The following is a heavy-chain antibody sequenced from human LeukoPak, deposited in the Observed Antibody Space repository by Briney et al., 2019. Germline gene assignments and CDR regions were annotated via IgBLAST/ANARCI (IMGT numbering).Heavy chain of an antibody. CDR2: IIPALGIT. CDR3: ARDGGSYYYFDY. J-gene: IGHJ4*02. D-gene: IGHD3-10*01. Sequence: SVKVSCKASGGTFSSYGFGWLRQAPGQGPEWMGRIIPALGITNYAQKFQGRVTITADKSTNTAYMELSSLRSEDTAMYFCARDGGSYYYFDYWGQGTLVTVSS. CDR1: GGTFSSYG. V-gene: IGHV1-69*04.